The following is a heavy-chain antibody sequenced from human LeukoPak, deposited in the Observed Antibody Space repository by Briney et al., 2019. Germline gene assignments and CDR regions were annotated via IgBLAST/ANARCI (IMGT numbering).Heavy chain of an antibody. CDR1: GGSFSDYY. Sequence: SETLSLTCALYGGSFSDYYWSWIRQPPGKGLEWIGEINHSGSTNYNPSLESRVTISVDTSKNQFSLKLSSVTAADTAMYYCARPSFYDSSGYYLPYWGQGTLVTVSS. CDR2: INHSGST. J-gene: IGHJ4*02. D-gene: IGHD3-22*01. V-gene: IGHV4-34*01. CDR3: ARPSFYDSSGYYLPY.